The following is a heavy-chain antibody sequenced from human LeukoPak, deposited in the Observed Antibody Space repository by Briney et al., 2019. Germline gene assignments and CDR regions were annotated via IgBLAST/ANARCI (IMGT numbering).Heavy chain of an antibody. CDR2: ISYDGSNK. CDR1: GFTFSSYG. Sequence: GGSLRLSCAASGFTFSSYGMHWVRQAPGKGLEWVAVISYDGSNKYYADSVKGRFTISRDNSKNTLYLQMNSLRAEDTAVYYCASEILTGPTDAFDIWGQGTMVTVSS. V-gene: IGHV3-30*03. CDR3: ASEILTGPTDAFDI. J-gene: IGHJ3*02. D-gene: IGHD3-9*01.